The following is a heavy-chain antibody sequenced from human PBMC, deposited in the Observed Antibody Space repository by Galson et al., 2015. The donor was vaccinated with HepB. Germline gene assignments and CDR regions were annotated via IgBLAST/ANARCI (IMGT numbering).Heavy chain of an antibody. CDR1: GYSFTSYW. V-gene: IGHV5-51*01. CDR2: IYPGDSDT. D-gene: IGHD6-19*01. CDR3: ARHLRAVAGTNQGGYYYGMDV. J-gene: IGHJ6*02. Sequence: QSGAEVKKPGESLKISCKGSGYSFTSYWIGWVRQMPGKGLEWMGIIYPGDSDTRYSPSFQGQVTISADKSISTAYLQWSSLKASDTAMYYCARHLRAVAGTNQGGYYYGMDVWGQGTTVTVSS.